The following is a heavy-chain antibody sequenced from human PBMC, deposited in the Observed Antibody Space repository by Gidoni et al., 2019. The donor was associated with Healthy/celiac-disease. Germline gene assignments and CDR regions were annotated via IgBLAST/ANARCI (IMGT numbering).Heavy chain of an antibody. V-gene: IGHV4-34*01. CDR1: GGSFSGYY. CDR3: ARGRARVSDYFDY. D-gene: IGHD3-10*01. Sequence: QVQLQQWGAGLLKPSETLSLTCAVSGGSFSGYYWSWIRQPPGKGLEWIGEINHSGSTNYNPSLKSRVTISVDTSKNQFSLKLSAVTAADTAVYYCARGRARVSDYFDYWGQGTLVTVSS. CDR2: INHSGST. J-gene: IGHJ4*02.